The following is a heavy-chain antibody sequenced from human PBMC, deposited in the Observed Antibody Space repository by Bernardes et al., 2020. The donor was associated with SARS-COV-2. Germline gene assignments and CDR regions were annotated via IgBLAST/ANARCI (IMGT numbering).Heavy chain of an antibody. D-gene: IGHD5-18*01. V-gene: IGHV4-59*11. CDR1: GGSISSHY. J-gene: IGHJ5*02. CDR3: AREGGDGYSQNWFDP. Sequence: SETLSLTCTVSGGSISSHYWSWIRQPPGKGLEWIGYIYYSGSTNYNPSLKSRVTISVDTSKNQFSLKLSSVTAADTAVYYCAREGGDGYSQNWFDPWGQGTLVTVSS. CDR2: IYYSGST.